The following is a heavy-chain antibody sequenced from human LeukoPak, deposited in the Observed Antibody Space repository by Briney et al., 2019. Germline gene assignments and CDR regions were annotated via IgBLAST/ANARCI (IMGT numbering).Heavy chain of an antibody. J-gene: IGHJ3*02. Sequence: SETLSLTCTVSGGSISSYYWSWIRQPPGKVLEWIGYIYYSGSTNYNPSLKSRVTISVDTSKNQFSLKLSSVTAADTAVYYCARRSVPYGDYEGGGAFDIWGQGTMVTVSS. CDR2: IYYSGST. V-gene: IGHV4-59*08. CDR3: ARRSVPYGDYEGGGAFDI. D-gene: IGHD4-17*01. CDR1: GGSISSYY.